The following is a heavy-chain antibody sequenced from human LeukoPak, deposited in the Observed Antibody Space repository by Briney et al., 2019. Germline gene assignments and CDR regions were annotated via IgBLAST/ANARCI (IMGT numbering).Heavy chain of an antibody. CDR1: GYTLTELS. Sequence: ASVKVSCKVSGYTLTELSMHWVRQAPGQGLEWMGGFGPADGETIYAQKFQGRVTMTEDTSTDTAYMELSSLRSEDTAVYYCATAPPVGDISPWFGPWGQGTLVTVSS. CDR2: FGPADGET. CDR3: ATAPPVGDISPWFGP. D-gene: IGHD3-9*01. V-gene: IGHV1-24*01. J-gene: IGHJ5*02.